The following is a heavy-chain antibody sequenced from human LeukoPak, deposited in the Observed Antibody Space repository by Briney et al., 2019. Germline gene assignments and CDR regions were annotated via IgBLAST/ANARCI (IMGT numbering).Heavy chain of an antibody. CDR2: INSDGSST. J-gene: IGHJ4*02. CDR1: GFTFSSYW. CDR3: VRSMVRGVMFFDY. D-gene: IGHD3-10*01. Sequence: GGSLRLSCAASGFTFSSYWMHWVRQAPGKGLVWVSRINSDGSSTSYADSVKGRFTISRDNAKNTLYLQMNSLRAEDTAVYYCVRSMVRGVMFFDYWGQGTLVTVSS. V-gene: IGHV3-74*01.